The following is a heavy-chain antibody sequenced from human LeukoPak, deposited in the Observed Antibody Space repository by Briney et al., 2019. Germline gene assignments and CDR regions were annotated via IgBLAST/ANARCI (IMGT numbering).Heavy chain of an antibody. CDR2: IIPILGIA. D-gene: IGHD3-22*01. J-gene: IGHJ4*02. V-gene: IGHV1-69*10. CDR1: GGTFSSYA. CDR3: AREGGGLDYYDSSGAVDY. Sequence: GASVKVSCKASGGTFSSYAISWVRQAPGQGLEWMGGIIPILGIANYAQKFQGRVTITADKSTSTAYMELSSLRSEDTAVYYCAREGGGLDYYDSSGAVDYWGQGTLVTVSS.